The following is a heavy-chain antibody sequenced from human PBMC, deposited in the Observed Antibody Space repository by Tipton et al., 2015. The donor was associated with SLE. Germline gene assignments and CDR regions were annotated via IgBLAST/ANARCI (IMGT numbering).Heavy chain of an antibody. CDR2: MYGSGSPT. D-gene: IGHD3-3*01. CDR1: GGSISGQY. Sequence: TLSLTCTVSGGSISGQYWSWIRQPAGKGLEWIGRMYGSGSPTHYNPPLESRVTMSVDTSQEQFSLKLTSVTAADTAVYYCARIRPGHGDPFDFWGQGTLVAVSP. V-gene: IGHV4-4*07. CDR3: ARIRPGHGDPFDF. J-gene: IGHJ4*02.